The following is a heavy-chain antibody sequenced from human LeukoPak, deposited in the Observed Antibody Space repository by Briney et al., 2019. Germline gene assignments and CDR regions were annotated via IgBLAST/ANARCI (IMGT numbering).Heavy chain of an antibody. J-gene: IGHJ4*02. Sequence: GGSLRLSCAASGFTFSSYAMHWVRQAPGKGLEWVAVISYDGSNKYYADSVKGRFTISRDNSKNTLYLQMNSLRAEDTAVYYCARDGNQFGGWHQEGYFDYWGQGTLVTVSS. CDR2: ISYDGSNK. CDR3: ARDGNQFGGWHQEGYFDY. D-gene: IGHD6-19*01. CDR1: GFTFSSYA. V-gene: IGHV3-30*04.